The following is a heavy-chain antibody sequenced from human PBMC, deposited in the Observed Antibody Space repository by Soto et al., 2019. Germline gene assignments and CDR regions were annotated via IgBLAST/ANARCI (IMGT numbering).Heavy chain of an antibody. CDR3: AWSFGWYAIDH. Sequence: QMQLQESGPGLVKPSETLSLTCAVSGASISSEQSWSWVRQPPGKGLEWIGEIHHSGSTNINPSLKTRVTMSVDKSKNPFSLMLSSVPAADTAVYYCAWSFGWYAIDHWGQGTLVTVSS. CDR1: GASISSEQS. CDR2: IHHSGST. D-gene: IGHD6-19*01. J-gene: IGHJ1*01. V-gene: IGHV4-4*02.